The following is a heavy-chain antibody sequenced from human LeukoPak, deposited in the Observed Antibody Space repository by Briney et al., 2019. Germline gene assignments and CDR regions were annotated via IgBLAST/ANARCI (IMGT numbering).Heavy chain of an antibody. J-gene: IGHJ4*02. D-gene: IGHD5-18*01. CDR2: MFSGGNT. CDR1: GFTVSSNY. V-gene: IGHV3-53*04. Sequence: GGSLRLSCAASGFTVSSNYMSWVRQAPGKGLEWVALMFSGGNTYYADSVTGRFTVSRHNSGNTLYLQMNSLRAEDTAVYYCARVGPGYTYVYGAPYYFDSWGQGTLVTVSS. CDR3: ARVGPGYTYVYGAPYYFDS.